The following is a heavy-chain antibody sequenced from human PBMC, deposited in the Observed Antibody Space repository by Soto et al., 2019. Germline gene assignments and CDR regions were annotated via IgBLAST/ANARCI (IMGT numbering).Heavy chain of an antibody. V-gene: IGHV4-59*01. CDR3: ARGLGYCSGGSCPRFDY. Sequence: SETLSLTCTVSGGSISSYYWSWIRQPPGKGLEWIGYIYYSGSTNYNPSLKSRVTISVDTSKNQFSLKPSSVTAADTAVYYCARGLGYCSGGSCPRFDYWGQGTLVTVSS. D-gene: IGHD2-15*01. CDR1: GGSISSYY. CDR2: IYYSGST. J-gene: IGHJ4*02.